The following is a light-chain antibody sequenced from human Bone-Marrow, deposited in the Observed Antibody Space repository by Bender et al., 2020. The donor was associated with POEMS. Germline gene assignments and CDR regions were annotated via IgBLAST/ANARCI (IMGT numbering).Light chain of an antibody. Sequence: QSALTQPRSVSASPGQSVTISCTGTSSDVGGYNYVSWYQQHPGKAPKLMISDVTKRPSGVPDRFSGSKSGDTASLTVSGLQAEDEADYYCSSYGGSNNVVFGGGTKVTVL. CDR2: DVT. V-gene: IGLV2-11*01. J-gene: IGLJ2*01. CDR1: SSDVGGYNY. CDR3: SSYGGSNNVV.